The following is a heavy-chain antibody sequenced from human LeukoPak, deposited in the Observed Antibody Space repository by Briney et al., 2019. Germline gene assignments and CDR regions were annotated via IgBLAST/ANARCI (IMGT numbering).Heavy chain of an antibody. D-gene: IGHD6-25*01. V-gene: IGHV4-59*08. CDR1: GGSISSYY. CDR2: VYNSGST. J-gene: IGHJ4*02. CDR3: ARLGWSGGWLFYFDY. Sequence: SETLSLTCTVSGGSISSYYWSWTRQPPGKGLEWIGYVYNSGSTKYNPSLKSRVTISVDTSKNQFSLKLTSVTAADTAVYYCARLGWSGGWLFYFDYWGQGTLVTVSS.